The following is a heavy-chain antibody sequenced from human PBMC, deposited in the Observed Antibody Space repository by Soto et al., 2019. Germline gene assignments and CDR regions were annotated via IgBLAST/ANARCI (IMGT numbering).Heavy chain of an antibody. D-gene: IGHD2-21*01. CDR2: IKQDGSEK. J-gene: IGHJ5*02. CDR3: ASSKYDVVAGSVWFDP. V-gene: IGHV3-7*03. CDR1: GFTFSSYW. Sequence: PGGSLRLSCAASGFTFSSYWMSWVRQAPGKGLEWVANIKQDGSEKYYVDSVKGRFTISRDNAKNSLYLQMNSLRAEDTAVYFCASSKYDVVAGSVWFDPWGQGTLVTVSS.